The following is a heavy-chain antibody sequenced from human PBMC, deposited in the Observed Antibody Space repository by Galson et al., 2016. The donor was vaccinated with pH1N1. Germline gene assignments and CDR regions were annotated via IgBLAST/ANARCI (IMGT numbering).Heavy chain of an antibody. V-gene: IGHV1-69*06. CDR2: IIPILNTA. D-gene: IGHD3-22*01. J-gene: IGHJ2*01. CDR3: AREDYYDTDLSDWYFDL. Sequence: SVKVSCKASGGAFGSYGINWVRQAPGQGLEWMGGIIPILNTAKYAQNFQGRVTITADKSTTTAYMELSSLRSEDTAVYFCAREDYYDTDLSDWYFDLWGRGTLLTVSS. CDR1: GGAFGSYG.